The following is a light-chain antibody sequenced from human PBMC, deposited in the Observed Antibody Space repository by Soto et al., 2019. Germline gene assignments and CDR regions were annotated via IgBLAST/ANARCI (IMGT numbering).Light chain of an antibody. J-gene: IGLJ2*01. CDR1: SSNIGAGYD. Sequence: QSVLTQPPSVSGVPGQRVTISCTGSSSNIGAGYDVHWYQQLPGSAPKLLIYDNNNRPSGVPDRFSGSKSGTSASLVITGLQAEDEADYYCQSYDSSLSGVVFGGGTKVTVL. CDR2: DNN. CDR3: QSYDSSLSGVV. V-gene: IGLV1-40*01.